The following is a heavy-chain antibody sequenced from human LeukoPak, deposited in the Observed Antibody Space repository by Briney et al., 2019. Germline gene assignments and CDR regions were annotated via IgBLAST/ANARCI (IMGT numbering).Heavy chain of an antibody. CDR3: ARTTEGGYTYDYFYYYYMDV. CDR1: GGSISSYY. J-gene: IGHJ6*03. CDR2: IYYSGST. V-gene: IGHV4-59*01. D-gene: IGHD5-18*01. Sequence: PSETLSLTCTVSGGSISSYYWSWIRQPPGKGLGWIGYIYYSGSTNYNPSLKSRVTISVDSSKNQFSLKLSSVTAADTAVYYCARTTEGGYTYDYFYYYYMDVWGKGTTVTISS.